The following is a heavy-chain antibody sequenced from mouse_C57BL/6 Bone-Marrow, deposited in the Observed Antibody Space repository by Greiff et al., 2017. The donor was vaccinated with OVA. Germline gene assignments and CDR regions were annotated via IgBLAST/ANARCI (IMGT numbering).Heavy chain of an antibody. J-gene: IGHJ3*01. V-gene: IGHV1-18*01. Sequence: EVQLQQSGPELVKPGASVKIPCKASGYTFTDYNMDWVKQSHGKSLEWIGDINPNNGGTIYNQKFKGKATLTVDKSSSTAYLELRSLTSEDTAVYYCARLCYYYVAWFAYWGRGTVVTVSA. CDR2: INPNNGGT. CDR3: ARLCYYYVAWFAY. D-gene: IGHD1-1*01. CDR1: GYTFTDYN.